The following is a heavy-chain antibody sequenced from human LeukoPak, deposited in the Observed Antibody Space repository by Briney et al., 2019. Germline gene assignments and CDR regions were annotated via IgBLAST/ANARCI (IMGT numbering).Heavy chain of an antibody. V-gene: IGHV3-11*05. CDR1: GLTFSGSY. CDR3: AREYYYHHAY. Sequence: PGGSLRLSCAASGLTFSGSYMSWIRQAPGKGLEWVSYITGSSYTNYADSVKGRFTISRDNAKNSLYLQMNSLRAEDTAVYYCAREYYYHHAYWGQGTLVTVSS. CDR2: ITGSSYT. J-gene: IGHJ4*02. D-gene: IGHD3-10*01.